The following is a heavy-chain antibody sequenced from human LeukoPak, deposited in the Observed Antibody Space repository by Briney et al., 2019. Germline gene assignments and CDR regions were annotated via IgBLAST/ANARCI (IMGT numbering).Heavy chain of an antibody. Sequence: PSETLSLTCTVSDASFNTHYWTWIRQPPGKGLEWIGYMLDTVTTKDNPSLKSRFTLSADTSKNQFSLRLTSVTAADTAVYYCATIKRGNIFGYFDFWGQGIPVTVSS. CDR1: DASFNTHY. D-gene: IGHD5-18*01. V-gene: IGHV4-59*11. CDR2: MLDTVTT. CDR3: ATIKRGNIFGYFDF. J-gene: IGHJ4*02.